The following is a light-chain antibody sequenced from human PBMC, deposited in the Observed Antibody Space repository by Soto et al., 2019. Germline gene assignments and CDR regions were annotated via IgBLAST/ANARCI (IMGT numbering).Light chain of an antibody. V-gene: IGLV3-21*04. J-gene: IGLJ2*01. Sequence: SYELTQPPSVSVAPGETASVTCGGNNIRSKSVHWYQQKPGQAPVLVIYYDRERPSGIPERFSGSNSGNTATRTISRVEAGDEAEAYCQVWATSSDHVVFGGGTKLTVL. CDR1: NIRSKS. CDR3: QVWATSSDHVV. CDR2: YDR.